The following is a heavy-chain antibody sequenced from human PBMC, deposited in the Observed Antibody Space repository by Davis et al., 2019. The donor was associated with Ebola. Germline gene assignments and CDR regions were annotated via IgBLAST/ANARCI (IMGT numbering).Heavy chain of an antibody. V-gene: IGHV1-3*04. Sequence: GESLKISCAASGYTFTTYGVHWVRQAPGQALEWLGWINTGNGVTVYSQNLEDRLTFSADTSANTAYMELSGLRSEDTAVYYCARERPGTGNVDLWGQGTLVTVSS. CDR1: GYTFTTYG. CDR3: ARERPGTGNVDL. CDR2: INTGNGVT. D-gene: IGHD7-27*01. J-gene: IGHJ4*02.